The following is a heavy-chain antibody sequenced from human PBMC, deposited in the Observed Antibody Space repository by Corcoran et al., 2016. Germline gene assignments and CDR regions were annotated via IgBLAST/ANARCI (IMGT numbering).Heavy chain of an antibody. CDR2: IHYSGST. V-gene: IGHV4-59*01. J-gene: IGHJ4*02. CDR1: GGSISSYY. Sequence: QVQLQESGPGLVKPSETLSLTCSVSGGSISSYYWSWIRQPPGKGLEWIGYIHYSGSTNHNPSLGGRVTISVDTSKNQFSLKLRSVTAADTAVYYCARHPMAFGGVVGVDYWGQGTLVTVSS. CDR3: ARHPMAFGGVVGVDY. D-gene: IGHD3-16*02.